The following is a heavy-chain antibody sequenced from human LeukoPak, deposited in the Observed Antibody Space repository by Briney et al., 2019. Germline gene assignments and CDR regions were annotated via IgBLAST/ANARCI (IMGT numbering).Heavy chain of an antibody. CDR3: ARDRIAAAGNWFDP. J-gene: IGHJ5*02. CDR1: GFTFDDYG. Sequence: PGGSLRLSCAASGFTFDDYGMSWVRQAPGKGLEWVSGINWNGGSTGYADSVKGRFTISRDNAKNSLYLQMNSLRAEDTALYYCARDRIAAAGNWFDPWGQGTLVTVSS. CDR2: INWNGGST. V-gene: IGHV3-20*04. D-gene: IGHD6-13*01.